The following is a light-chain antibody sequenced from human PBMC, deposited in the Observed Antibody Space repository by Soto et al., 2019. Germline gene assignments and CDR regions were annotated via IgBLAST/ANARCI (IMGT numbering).Light chain of an antibody. Sequence: QSALTQPASVSGSPGQSITISCTGTSSDVGGYNYVSWYQQHPGKALKLMIYEVSNRPSGVSNRVSGSKSGNTASLTIAGLQAEDEADYYCSSYTSSSTWVFGGGTKVTVL. CDR1: SSDVGGYNY. CDR3: SSYTSSSTWV. J-gene: IGLJ3*02. CDR2: EVS. V-gene: IGLV2-14*01.